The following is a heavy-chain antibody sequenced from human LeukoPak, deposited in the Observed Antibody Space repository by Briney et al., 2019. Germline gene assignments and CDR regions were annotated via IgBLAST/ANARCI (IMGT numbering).Heavy chain of an antibody. CDR2: INPNSGGT. V-gene: IGHV1-2*02. CDR3: ARVLMVAAAGRSPPGY. CDR1: GYTFTGYY. J-gene: IGHJ4*02. D-gene: IGHD6-13*01. Sequence: ASVKVSCKASGYTFTGYYMHWVRQAPGQGLEWMGWINPNSGGTNYAQKFQGRVTMTRDTSISTAYMELSRLRSDDTAVYYCARVLMVAAAGRSPPGYWGQGTLVTVSS.